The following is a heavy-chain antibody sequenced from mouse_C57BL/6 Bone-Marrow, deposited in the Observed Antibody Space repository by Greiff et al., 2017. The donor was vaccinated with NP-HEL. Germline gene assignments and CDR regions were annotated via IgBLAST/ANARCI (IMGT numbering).Heavy chain of an antibody. J-gene: IGHJ2*01. V-gene: IGHV3-6*01. CDR2: ISYDGSN. CDR3: ARAEGIYYGNYYFDY. CDR1: GYSITSGYY. D-gene: IGHD2-1*01. Sequence: ESGPGLVKPSQSLSLTCSVTGYSITSGYYWNWIRQFPGNKLEWMGYISYDGSNNYNPSLKNRISITRDTSKNQFFLKLNSVTTEDTATYYCARAEGIYYGNYYFDYWGQGTTLTVSS.